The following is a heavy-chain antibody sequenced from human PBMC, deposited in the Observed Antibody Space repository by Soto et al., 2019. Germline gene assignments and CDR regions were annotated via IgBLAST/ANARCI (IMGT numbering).Heavy chain of an antibody. V-gene: IGHV4-59*01. D-gene: IGHD5-18*01. Sequence: SETLSLTCTVSGGSISSYYWSWIRQPPGKGLEWIGYIYYSGSTNYNPSLKSRVTISVDTSKNQFSLKLSSVTAADTAVYYCARQTLYSYGPYYFDYWGQGTLVTVSS. CDR1: GGSISSYY. CDR3: ARQTLYSYGPYYFDY. CDR2: IYYSGST. J-gene: IGHJ4*02.